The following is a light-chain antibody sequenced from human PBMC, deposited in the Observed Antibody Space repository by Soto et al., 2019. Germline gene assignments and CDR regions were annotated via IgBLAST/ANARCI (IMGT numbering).Light chain of an antibody. J-gene: IGLJ2*01. V-gene: IGLV2-11*01. CDR1: SSDVGGYNC. CDR2: DVS. CDR3: CSYAGSQTHVV. Sequence: QSALTQPRSVSGSPGQSVTISCTGTSSDVGGYNCVSWFQQHPGKAPKLMIYDVSKRPSGVPDRFSGSKSDNTASLTISGLQADDEADYYCCSYAGSQTHVVFGGGTKVTVL.